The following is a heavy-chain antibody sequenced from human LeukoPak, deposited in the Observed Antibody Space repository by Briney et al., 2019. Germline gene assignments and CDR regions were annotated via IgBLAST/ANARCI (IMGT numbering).Heavy chain of an antibody. CDR1: GGSISSYY. V-gene: IGHV4-59*01. J-gene: IGHJ4*02. Sequence: SETLSLTCTVSGGSISSYYWSWIRQPPGKGLEWIGYIYYSGSTNYNPSLKSRGTISVDTSENQFSLKLSSVTAADTAVYYCARVEVRPMVRGVIDYWGQGTLVTVSS. D-gene: IGHD3-10*01. CDR3: ARVEVRPMVRGVIDY. CDR2: IYYSGST.